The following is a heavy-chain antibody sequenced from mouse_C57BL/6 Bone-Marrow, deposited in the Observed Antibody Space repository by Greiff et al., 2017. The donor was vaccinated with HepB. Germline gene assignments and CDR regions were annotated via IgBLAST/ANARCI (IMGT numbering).Heavy chain of an antibody. Sequence: EVHLVESGGGLVKPGGSLKLSCAASGFTFSSYAMSWVRQTPEKRLEWVATISDGGSYTYYPDNVKGRFTISRDNAKNNLYLQMRHLKSEDTAMYYCARDYPYYAMDYWGQGTSVTVSS. V-gene: IGHV5-4*01. CDR2: ISDGGSYT. CDR3: ARDYPYYAMDY. CDR1: GFTFSSYA. J-gene: IGHJ4*01.